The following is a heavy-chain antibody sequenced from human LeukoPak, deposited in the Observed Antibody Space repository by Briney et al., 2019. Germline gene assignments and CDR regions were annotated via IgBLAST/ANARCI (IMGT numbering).Heavy chain of an antibody. CDR2: IGSSSSTI. CDR1: GFTFSAYS. J-gene: IGHJ4*02. D-gene: IGHD4-11*01. CDR3: ARDLSPWVATVTGFDS. V-gene: IGHV3-48*02. Sequence: GSLRLSCAASGFTFSAYSMNWVRQAPGRGLEWVSYIGSSSSTIYYADSVKGRFTISRDNAKNSLYLQMNSLRDEDTAVYYCARDLSPWVATVTGFDSWGQGTLVTVSS.